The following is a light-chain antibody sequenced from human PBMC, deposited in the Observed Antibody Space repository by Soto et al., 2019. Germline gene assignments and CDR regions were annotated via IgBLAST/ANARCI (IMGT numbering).Light chain of an antibody. Sequence: QPVLTQPPSVSGAPGQRVTISCTGSSSNIGAGYDVHWYQQLPGTAPKLLIYGNINRPSGVPERFSGSKSGTSASLAITGLQAEDEADYYCQSYDSSLSGSVFGGGTKLTVL. V-gene: IGLV1-40*01. CDR3: QSYDSSLSGSV. CDR2: GNI. J-gene: IGLJ2*01. CDR1: SSNIGAGYD.